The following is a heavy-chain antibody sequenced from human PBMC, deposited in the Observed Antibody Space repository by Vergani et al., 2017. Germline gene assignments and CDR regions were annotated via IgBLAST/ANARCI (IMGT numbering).Heavy chain of an antibody. CDR2: ISSSGRII. D-gene: IGHD3-16*02. J-gene: IGHJ3*02. CDR1: GFTFSSYE. V-gene: IGHV3-48*03. Sequence: EVQLVESGGGLVQPGGSLRISCAASGFTFSSYEMNWVRQAPGKGLEWVSYISSSGRIIYYADSVKGRFTISRDNAKNSLYLHMNSLRAEDTAVYYCARGYTRAFDIWGQGTMVTVSS. CDR3: ARGYTRAFDI.